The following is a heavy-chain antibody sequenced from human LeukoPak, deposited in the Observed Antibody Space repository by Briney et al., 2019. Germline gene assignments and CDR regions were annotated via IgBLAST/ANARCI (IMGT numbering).Heavy chain of an antibody. V-gene: IGHV4-4*02. CDR3: VRRGSSGYNWFDP. J-gene: IGHJ5*02. D-gene: IGHD6-19*01. CDR1: GGSISSSNW. Sequence: PSETLSLTCAVSGGSISSSNWWSWVRQPPGKGLEWIGEIYHSGSTNYNPSLKSRATISVDKSKNQFSLKLSSVTAADTAVYYCVRRGSSGYNWFDPWGQGTLVTVSS. CDR2: IYHSGST.